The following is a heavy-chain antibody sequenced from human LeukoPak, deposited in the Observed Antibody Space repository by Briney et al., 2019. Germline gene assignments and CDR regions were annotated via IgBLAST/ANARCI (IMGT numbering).Heavy chain of an antibody. D-gene: IGHD3-16*01. Sequence: SQTLSLTCTVCGGSISSGDYYWSWIRQPPGKGLEWIGYIYYSGSTYYNPSLKSRVTISVDTSKNQFSLKLSSVTAADTAVYYCARDRRLGLSSPNYYYYMDVWGKGTTVTVSS. V-gene: IGHV4-30-4*08. CDR3: ARDRRLGLSSPNYYYYMDV. J-gene: IGHJ6*03. CDR2: IYYSGST. CDR1: GGSISSGDYY.